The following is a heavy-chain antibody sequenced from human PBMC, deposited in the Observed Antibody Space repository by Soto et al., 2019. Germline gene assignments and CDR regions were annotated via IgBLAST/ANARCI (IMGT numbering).Heavy chain of an antibody. CDR3: ARDPNIVVVVAATNPGYGMDV. Sequence: GASVKVSCKASGYTFTSYAMHWVRQAPGQRLEWMGWINAGNGNTKYSQKFQGRVTITRDTSASTAYMELSSLRSEDTAVYYCARDPNIVVVVAATNPGYGMDVWGQGTTVTVSS. J-gene: IGHJ6*02. CDR1: GYTFTSYA. D-gene: IGHD2-15*01. CDR2: INAGNGNT. V-gene: IGHV1-3*01.